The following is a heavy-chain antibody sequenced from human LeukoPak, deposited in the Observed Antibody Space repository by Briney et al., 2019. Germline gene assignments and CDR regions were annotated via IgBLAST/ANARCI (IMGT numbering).Heavy chain of an antibody. CDR3: ARGHYSYYYYGMDV. V-gene: IGHV4-34*01. J-gene: IGHJ6*02. CDR2: INHSWST. D-gene: IGHD3-10*01. CDR1: GGSFRGYN. Sequence: PSDTPSLTCAVYGGSFRGYNWCWISQPPGKGLHSIGEINHSWSTNYTSSLKSRVTISVDTSKNQFSLTLSSVTAADTAVYYCARGHYSYYYYGMDVWGQGTTVTVSS.